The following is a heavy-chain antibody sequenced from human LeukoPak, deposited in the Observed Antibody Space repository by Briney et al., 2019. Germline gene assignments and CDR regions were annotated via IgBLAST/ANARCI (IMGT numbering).Heavy chain of an antibody. V-gene: IGHV3-7*03. J-gene: IGHJ4*02. CDR2: IKQDGSEK. D-gene: IGHD4-17*01. Sequence: GGSLRLSCAASGFTFSSYWMSWVRQAPGKGLEWVANIKQDGSEKYYVDSVKGRFTISRDNAKNSLYLQMNSLRAEDTAVFYCARDRSTVNVVIGYWGQGTLVTVSS. CDR1: GFTFSSYW. CDR3: ARDRSTVNVVIGY.